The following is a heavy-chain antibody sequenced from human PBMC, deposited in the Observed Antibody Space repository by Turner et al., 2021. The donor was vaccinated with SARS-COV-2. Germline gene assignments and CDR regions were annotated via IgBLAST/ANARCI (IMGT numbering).Heavy chain of an antibody. D-gene: IGHD1-1*01. J-gene: IGHJ4*02. CDR1: GGSISSSSYY. CDR3: ARLRPTQNFDY. CDR2: IYYSGTT. Sequence: QLQLQESGPGLVKPSETLSLTCTVSGGSISSSSYYWGWIRQPPGKGLEWIGSIYYSGTTYSNPSLKSRVTISVDTSKNQFSLKLSSVTAADTAVYYCARLRPTQNFDYWGQGTLVTVSS. V-gene: IGHV4-39*01.